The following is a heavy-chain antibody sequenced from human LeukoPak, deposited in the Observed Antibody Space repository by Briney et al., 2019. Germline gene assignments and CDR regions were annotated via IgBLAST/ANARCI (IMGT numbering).Heavy chain of an antibody. D-gene: IGHD6-13*01. V-gene: IGHV3-48*03. Sequence: GGSLRLSCAASGFTFSSYEMNWVRQAPGKGLEWVSYISSSGSTIYYADSVKGRFTISRDNAKNSLYLQMNSLRAGDTAVYYCARATYSSTWYSRYFDLWGRGTLVTVSS. J-gene: IGHJ2*01. CDR3: ARATYSSTWYSRYFDL. CDR1: GFTFSSYE. CDR2: ISSSGSTI.